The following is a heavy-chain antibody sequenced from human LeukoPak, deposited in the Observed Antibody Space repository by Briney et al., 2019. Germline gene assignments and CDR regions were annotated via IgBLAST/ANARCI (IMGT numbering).Heavy chain of an antibody. V-gene: IGHV4-59*08. CDR3: ARRTYFGL. J-gene: IGHJ2*01. CDR1: GGSISNYY. Sequence: SETLSLTCTVSGGSISNYYWSWVRQPPGKGLEWVGDIYYSGGTTYNPSLNIRVTISVNTYKNQFSLMLNTMNAADTPAYYSARRTYFGLWGRGTLVTVSS. CDR2: IYYSGGT.